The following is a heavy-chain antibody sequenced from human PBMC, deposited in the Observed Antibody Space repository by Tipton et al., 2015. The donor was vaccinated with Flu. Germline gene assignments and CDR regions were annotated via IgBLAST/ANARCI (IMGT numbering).Heavy chain of an antibody. CDR1: GFPFSNFW. CDR3: ARVAGGP. J-gene: IGHJ5*02. Sequence: SLRLSCAASGFPFSNFWMHWVRQTPGKGLEWVAHINQSGSEKGYVDSVKGRFTISRDNAKNSLYLQMNSLRVEDTAFYYCARVAGGPLGQGTLVTVSS. D-gene: IGHD3-16*01. V-gene: IGHV3-7*01. CDR2: INQSGSEK.